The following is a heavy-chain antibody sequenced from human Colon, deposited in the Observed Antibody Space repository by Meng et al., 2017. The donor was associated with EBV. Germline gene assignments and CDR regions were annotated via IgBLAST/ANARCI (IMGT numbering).Heavy chain of an antibody. Sequence: QRQLQGRGPGLVKPSETLSLTCTVSGGSISSNGYYWDWVRQPPGKGLEWIGAIYHSGSTSYNPSLQSRVTMFVDTSKNQFSLMLTSVTATDTAVYYCARRRGGSGRDCWGQGTLVTVSS. D-gene: IGHD3-10*01. V-gene: IGHV4-39*01. CDR2: IYHSGST. J-gene: IGHJ4*02. CDR1: GGSISSNGYY. CDR3: ARRRGGSGRDC.